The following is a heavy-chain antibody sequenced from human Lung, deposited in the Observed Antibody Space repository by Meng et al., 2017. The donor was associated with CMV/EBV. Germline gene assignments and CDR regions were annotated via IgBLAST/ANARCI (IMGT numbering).Heavy chain of an antibody. J-gene: IGHJ4*02. Sequence: QGRLQEPGPGPVKPSETLSLTCAVSGGSISTYYWGWIRQPPGKGLEWIGNNYYSGSTNYNPSLASRVTISVDSSKNQFSLKLSSVTAADTAVYYCARHQNGGTYPLDYWGQGTLVTVSS. D-gene: IGHD3-16*02. V-gene: IGHV4-59*08. CDR3: ARHQNGGTYPLDY. CDR1: GGSISTYY. CDR2: NYYSGST.